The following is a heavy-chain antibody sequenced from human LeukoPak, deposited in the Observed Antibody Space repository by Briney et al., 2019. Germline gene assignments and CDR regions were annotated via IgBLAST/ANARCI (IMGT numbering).Heavy chain of an antibody. V-gene: IGHV4-39*01. CDR2: IYYSGST. J-gene: IGHJ3*02. D-gene: IGHD3-22*01. CDR3: ARHKINYYDSSGYPDAFDI. Sequence: SETLSLTCTVSGGSISSSSYYWGWIRQPPGKGLEWIGSIYYSGSTYYNPSLKSRVTISVDTSKNQFSLKLSSVTAADTAVYYCARHKINYYDSSGYPDAFDIWGQGTMVTVSS. CDR1: GGSISSSSYY.